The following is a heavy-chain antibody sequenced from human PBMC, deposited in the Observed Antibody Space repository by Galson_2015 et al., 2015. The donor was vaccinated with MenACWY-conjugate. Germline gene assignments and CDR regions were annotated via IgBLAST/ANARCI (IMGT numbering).Heavy chain of an antibody. CDR2: TYYRSKWYN. CDR3: ARVGEYYGSGPYFDP. V-gene: IGHV6-1*01. J-gene: IGHJ5*02. CDR1: GDSVSSHSAA. Sequence: CAISGDSVSSHSAAWNWIRQSPSRGLEWLGRTYYRSKWYNDYAVSVKSRITINPDTSKNQFSLQLNSVTPEDTAVYYCARVGEYYGSGPYFDPWGQGTLVTVSS. D-gene: IGHD3-10*01.